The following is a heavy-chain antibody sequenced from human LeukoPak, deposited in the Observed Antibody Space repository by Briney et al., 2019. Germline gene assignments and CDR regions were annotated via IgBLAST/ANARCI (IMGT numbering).Heavy chain of an antibody. CDR2: IKPDGSEK. D-gene: IGHD7-27*01. CDR1: GFTLSNYW. V-gene: IGHV3-7*01. CDR3: ARDYVWGSSESDY. J-gene: IGHJ4*02. Sequence: QPGGSLRLSCAASGFTLSNYWMTWFRQTPGKGLEWVGNIKPDGSEKYYVDSVKGRFTISRDNAKNSLFLQMSSLRVEDTAIYYCARDYVWGSSESDYWGQGTLVTVSS.